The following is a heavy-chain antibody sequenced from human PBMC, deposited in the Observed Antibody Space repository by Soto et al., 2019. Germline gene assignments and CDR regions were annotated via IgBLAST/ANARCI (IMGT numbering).Heavy chain of an antibody. CDR2: IAPFSGDV. J-gene: IGHJ4*02. D-gene: IGHD1-26*01. CDR1: GNTFSYRY. Sequence: QMQLVQSGAEVTKTGSSVTVSCQALGNTFSYRYLHWVRQAPGQALEWMGWIAPFSGDVHYAQKFQERGTLTGDRSINTAYMRMSSLRSEDTAIYFCASGGAGSGPFTWELPDHWGQGTLVTVSS. V-gene: IGHV1-45*02. CDR3: ASGGAGSGPFTWELPDH.